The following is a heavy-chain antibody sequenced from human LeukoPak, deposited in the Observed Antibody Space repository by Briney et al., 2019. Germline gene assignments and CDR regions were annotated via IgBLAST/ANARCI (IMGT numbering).Heavy chain of an antibody. CDR3: ARGPQILYDAFDI. CDR1: GFTFSSYG. V-gene: IGHV3-30*03. CDR2: ISYDGSNK. J-gene: IGHJ3*02. D-gene: IGHD2-15*01. Sequence: PGGSLRLSCAASGFTFSSYGMHWVRQAPGKGLEWVAVISYDGSNKYYADSVKGRFTISRDNSKNTLYLQMNSLRAEDTAVYYCARGPQILYDAFDIWGQGTMVTVSS.